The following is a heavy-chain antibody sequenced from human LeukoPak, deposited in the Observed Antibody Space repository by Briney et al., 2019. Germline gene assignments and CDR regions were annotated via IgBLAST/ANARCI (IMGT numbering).Heavy chain of an antibody. CDR2: IHNSGGT. Sequence: PSETLSLTCTVSGGSISPYYWSWIRQPPGKGLEWIGYIHNSGGTNYHPSLKSRVTISEDTSKNQFSLKLSSVTAADTAVYYCARGIRAGVGYWYFDLWGRGTLVTVST. V-gene: IGHV4-59*01. CDR3: ARGIRAGVGYWYFDL. CDR1: GGSISPYY. J-gene: IGHJ2*01. D-gene: IGHD3-10*01.